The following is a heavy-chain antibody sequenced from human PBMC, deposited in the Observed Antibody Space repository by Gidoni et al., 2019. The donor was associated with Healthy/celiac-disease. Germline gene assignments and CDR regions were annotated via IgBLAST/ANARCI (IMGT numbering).Heavy chain of an antibody. V-gene: IGHV3-11*05. CDR2: ISSSSSYT. D-gene: IGHD5-18*01. CDR1: GFYFSDYY. J-gene: IGHJ6*03. CDR3: ARDRGYSYGRCYYYYMDV. Sequence: QVQLVESGGGLVKPGGSLRLSCAASGFYFSDYYMSWIRQAPGKGLVWVAYISSSSSYTNYADAVNGRFTISRENATNSRYLQMNSLRAEDTAVYYCARDRGYSYGRCYYYYMDVWGKGTTVTVSS.